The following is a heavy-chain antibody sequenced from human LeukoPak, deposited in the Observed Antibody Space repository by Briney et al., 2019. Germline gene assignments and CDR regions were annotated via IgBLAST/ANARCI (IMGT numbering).Heavy chain of an antibody. D-gene: IGHD5-24*01. CDR2: ISAYNGNT. J-gene: IGHJ6*03. V-gene: IGHV1-18*01. Sequence: ASVKVSCKASGYTFTSYGISWVRQAPGQGLEWMGWISAYNGNTNYAQKLQGRVTMTTDTSTSTAYMELRSLRSDDTAVYYCARDVGGGRDGYNYYYYYYMDVWGKGTTVTVSS. CDR3: ARDVGGGRDGYNYYYYYYMDV. CDR1: GYTFTSYG.